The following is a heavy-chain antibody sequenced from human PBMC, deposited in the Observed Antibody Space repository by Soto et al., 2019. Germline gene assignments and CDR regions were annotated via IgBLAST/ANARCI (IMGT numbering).Heavy chain of an antibody. CDR1: GYTFSSIG. V-gene: IGHV1-18*01. CDR3: ARDLDGSGSYFTNY. D-gene: IGHD3-10*01. Sequence: GASVKVSCKTSGYTFSSIGISWVRQAPGQGLEWMGWISPHKGDTYYAQRLQVRVTMTTDTPTSTAYMELRSLRSDDTAVYFCARDLDGSGSYFTNYWGQGTLVTVSS. CDR2: ISPHKGDT. J-gene: IGHJ4*02.